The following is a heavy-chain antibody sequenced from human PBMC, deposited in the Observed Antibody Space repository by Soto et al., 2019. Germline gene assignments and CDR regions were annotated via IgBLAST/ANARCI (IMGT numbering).Heavy chain of an antibody. CDR2: ISGSGGST. D-gene: IGHD6-13*01. Sequence: GGSLRLSCAASGLTFSSYAMSWVRQAPGKGLEWVSAISGSGGSTYYADSVKGRFTISRDNSKNTLYLQMNSLRAEDTAVYYCAKETPDYIAAAGPYNWFDPWGQGTLVTVSS. V-gene: IGHV3-23*01. CDR3: AKETPDYIAAAGPYNWFDP. J-gene: IGHJ5*02. CDR1: GLTFSSYA.